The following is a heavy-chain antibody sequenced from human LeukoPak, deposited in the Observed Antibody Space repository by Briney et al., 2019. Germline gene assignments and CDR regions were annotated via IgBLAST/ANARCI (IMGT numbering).Heavy chain of an antibody. Sequence: ASVRVSCKASGYTFTSYGISWVRQAPGQGLEWMGWISAYKGNTNYAQKLQGRVTMTTDTSTSTVYMELRSLRSDDTAVYYCALRTGTLPYYFDYWGQGTLVTVSS. CDR1: GYTFTSYG. CDR2: ISAYKGNT. V-gene: IGHV1-18*01. D-gene: IGHD1-7*01. CDR3: ALRTGTLPYYFDY. J-gene: IGHJ4*02.